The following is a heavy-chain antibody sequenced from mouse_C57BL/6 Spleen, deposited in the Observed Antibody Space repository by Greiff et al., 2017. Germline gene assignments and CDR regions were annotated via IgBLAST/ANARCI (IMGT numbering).Heavy chain of an antibody. CDR1: GFNIKDDY. CDR3: TTGFYYYGSSPRAMDY. Sequence: EVQLQQSGAELVRPGASVKLSCTASGFNIKDDYMHWVKQRPEQGLEWIGWIDPENGDTEYASKFQGKATITADPSSNTAYLQLSSLTSEDTAVYYCTTGFYYYGSSPRAMDYWGQGTSVTVSS. J-gene: IGHJ4*01. V-gene: IGHV14-4*01. CDR2: IDPENGDT. D-gene: IGHD1-1*01.